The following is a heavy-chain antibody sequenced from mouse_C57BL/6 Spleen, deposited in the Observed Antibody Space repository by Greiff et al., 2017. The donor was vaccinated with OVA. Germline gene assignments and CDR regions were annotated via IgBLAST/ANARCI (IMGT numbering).Heavy chain of an antibody. J-gene: IGHJ2*01. D-gene: IGHD2-2*01. CDR2: IRNKANGYTT. CDR3: ARYTAGDDGYYFDY. V-gene: IGHV7-3*01. CDR1: GFTFTDYY. Sequence: EVQLMESGGGLVQPGGSLSLSCAASGFTFTDYYMSWVRQPPGKALEWLGFIRNKANGYTTESSASVKGRFTISRDNSQSILYLRMNALRAEDGATSDCARYTAGDDGYYFDYWGQGTTLTVSS.